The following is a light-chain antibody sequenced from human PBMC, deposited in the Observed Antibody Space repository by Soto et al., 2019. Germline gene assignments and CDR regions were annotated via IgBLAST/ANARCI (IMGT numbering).Light chain of an antibody. CDR1: QSVSSN. CDR2: GAS. Sequence: EIVMTQSPDTLSVSPGEGATLSCRVSQSVSSNLAWYQQRPGQAPRLLSYGASTRAAGIPTRFSGSGCGRAFTLTISSLEPEDFAVYYCQQRNKWPPVTFGRGTKVDIK. V-gene: IGKV3-15*01. J-gene: IGKJ4*01. CDR3: QQRNKWPPVT.